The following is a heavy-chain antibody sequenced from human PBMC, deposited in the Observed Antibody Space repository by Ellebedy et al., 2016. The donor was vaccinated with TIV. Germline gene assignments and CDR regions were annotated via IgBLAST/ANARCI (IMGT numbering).Heavy chain of an antibody. CDR2: ISWDGGST. CDR3: AKAPDIVVVPQDY. D-gene: IGHD2-2*01. J-gene: IGHJ4*02. V-gene: IGHV3-43*01. CDR1: GFTFDDYT. Sequence: GGSLRLSXAASGFTFDDYTMHWVRQAPGKGLEWVSLISWDGGSTYYADSVKGRFTISRDNSKNTLYLQMNSLRAEDTAVYYCAKAPDIVVVPQDYWGQGTLVTVSS.